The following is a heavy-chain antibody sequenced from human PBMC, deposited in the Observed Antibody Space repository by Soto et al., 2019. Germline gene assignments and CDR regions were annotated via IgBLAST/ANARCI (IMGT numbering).Heavy chain of an antibody. CDR2: LASSGFR. Sequence: QVQLVESGGGLVKPGGSLRLSCAASGFTFSDYYMSWIRQAPGKGLEWVSSLASSGFRDYADSVKGRFSISRDNAKNSLHLQMNSLRAEDTAVYYCAREYYGNFDYWGQGTLVTVSS. CDR3: AREYYGNFDY. J-gene: IGHJ4*02. D-gene: IGHD4-17*01. V-gene: IGHV3-11*01. CDR1: GFTFSDYY.